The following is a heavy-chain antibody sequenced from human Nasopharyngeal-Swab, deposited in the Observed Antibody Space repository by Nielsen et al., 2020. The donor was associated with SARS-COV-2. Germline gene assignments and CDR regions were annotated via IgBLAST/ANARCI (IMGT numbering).Heavy chain of an antibody. CDR3: ARGAPSSYWFDP. Sequence: SETLSLTCAVFGGPFSNYYWTWIRQPPGKELEWIGEFKYGGSSNYNPSLKSRVTMSLDTSKNQFSLELSSVTAADTAVYYCARGAPSSYWFDPWGQGTLVTVSS. CDR1: GGPFSNYY. J-gene: IGHJ5*02. CDR2: FKYGGSS. V-gene: IGHV4-34*01.